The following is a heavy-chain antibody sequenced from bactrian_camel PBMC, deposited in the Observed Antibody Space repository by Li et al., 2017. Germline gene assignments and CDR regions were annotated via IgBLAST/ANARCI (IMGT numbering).Heavy chain of an antibody. CDR1: GFTFSSSSYA. J-gene: IGHJ4*01. V-gene: IGHV3S31*01. Sequence: VQLVESGGGLVQPGGSLRLSCAASGFTFSSSSYAMTWVRQAPGKGLEWVAAVNSGGGPTYLSDSVKGRFTISRDNAKNTLYLKISGLKAEDTALYYCAKRGETWDDYNGWGQGTQVTVS. D-gene: IGHD1*01. CDR2: VNSGGGPT. CDR3: AKRGETWDDYNG.